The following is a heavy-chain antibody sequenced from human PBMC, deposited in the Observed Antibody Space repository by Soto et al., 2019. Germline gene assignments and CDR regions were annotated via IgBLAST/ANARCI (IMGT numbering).Heavy chain of an antibody. J-gene: IGHJ6*02. Sequence: QVQLVQSGAEVKKPGSSVKLSCTASGGTFSSYAISWVRQAPGQGLEWMGGLIPIFGTAHYAQKVQGRVTIPADESTSTADMKRSSLRTEDTAVDDCAREGSAEQRGDYYYYGMDDWGQGTTVTVSS. V-gene: IGHV1-69*01. CDR3: AREGSAEQRGDYYYYGMDD. D-gene: IGHD6-25*01. CDR2: LIPIFGTA. CDR1: GGTFSSYA.